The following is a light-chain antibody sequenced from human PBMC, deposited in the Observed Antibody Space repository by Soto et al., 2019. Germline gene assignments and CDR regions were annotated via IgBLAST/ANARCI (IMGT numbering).Light chain of an antibody. CDR1: QTVSSN. CDR3: QQYHIWPLT. J-gene: IGKJ4*01. Sequence: EIVMTQSPATLSVSPGERATLSCRASQTVSSNLAWYQQKPGQAPRLLIYGASTRATDIPAKFSGSGSGTEFTLTISSLQSEDFAVFYCQQYHIWPLTFGGGTKVESK. V-gene: IGKV3-15*01. CDR2: GAS.